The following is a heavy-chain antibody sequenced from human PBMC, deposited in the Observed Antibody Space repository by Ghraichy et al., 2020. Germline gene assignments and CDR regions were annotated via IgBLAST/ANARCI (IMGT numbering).Heavy chain of an antibody. CDR1: GFTFSSYA. CDR2: VTFSGRDT. J-gene: IGHJ2*01. V-gene: IGHV3-23*01. D-gene: IGHD3-3*01. Sequence: GESLNISCAASGFTFSSYAMTWVRQAPRRGLEWVSVVTFSGRDTYYADSVKGRFTISKDNSKNTVYLQMNSLRAEDTAVYYCVKNTYYDFWSGRKHWYLDVWGRGTLVTVSS. CDR3: VKNTYYDFWSGRKHWYLDV.